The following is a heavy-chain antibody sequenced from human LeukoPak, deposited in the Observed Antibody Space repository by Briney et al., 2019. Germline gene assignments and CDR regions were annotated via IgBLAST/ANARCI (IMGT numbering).Heavy chain of an antibody. D-gene: IGHD6-19*01. CDR1: GGSISSSSYY. Sequence: PSETLSLTCTVSGGSISSSSYYWGWIRQPPGKGMGWIGSIYYSGSTYYNPSLKSRVPISVDTSKNQFSLKLISVTDADTTVYYCARHSDEPWHNYYYFEYWGQGTLVTVSS. CDR2: IYYSGST. CDR3: ARHSDEPWHNYYYFEY. J-gene: IGHJ4*02. V-gene: IGHV4-39*01.